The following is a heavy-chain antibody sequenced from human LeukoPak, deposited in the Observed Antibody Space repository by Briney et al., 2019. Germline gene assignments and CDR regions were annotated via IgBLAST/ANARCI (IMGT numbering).Heavy chain of an antibody. D-gene: IGHD6-13*01. CDR2: ISDIGSI. Sequence: KTSETLSLTCTVSGGSISSYYWSWIRQPPGKGLEWIAYISDIGSINYNPSLKSRVTISLDTSKNQFSLKLSSVTAADTAVYYCARRMPSSGYSYDFWGLGTLVSVSS. CDR1: GGSISSYY. CDR3: ARRMPSSGYSYDF. J-gene: IGHJ4*02. V-gene: IGHV4-59*08.